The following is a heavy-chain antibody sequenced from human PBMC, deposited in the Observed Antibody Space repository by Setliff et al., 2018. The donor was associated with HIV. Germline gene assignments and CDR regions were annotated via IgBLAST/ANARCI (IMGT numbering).Heavy chain of an antibody. J-gene: IGHJ6*02. D-gene: IGHD6-13*01. CDR2: IYSDGSS. CDR1: GFTVSRFY. V-gene: IGHV3-53*01. CDR3: ARDCRVGWVFTYGMDV. Sequence: GSLRLSCAASGFTVSRFYMSWVRQAPGRGLEWVSVIYSDGSSYYADSVRGRFTISRDNYKNTLYLQMNSLRPEDTAVYYCARDCRVGWVFTYGMDVWGQGTLVTVSS.